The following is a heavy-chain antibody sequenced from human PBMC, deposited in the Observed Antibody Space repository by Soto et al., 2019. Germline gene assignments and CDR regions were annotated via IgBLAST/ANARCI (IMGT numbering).Heavy chain of an antibody. CDR3: ASGNQGSGWYY. CDR1: GFTFSSYA. V-gene: IGHV3-23*01. J-gene: IGHJ4*02. Sequence: GGSLRLSCAASGFTFSSYAMSWVRQAPGKGLEWVSAISGSGGSTYYADSVKGRFTISRGNAKNSLYLQMNSLRAEDTAVYYCASGNQGSGWYYWGQGTLVTVS. CDR2: ISGSGGST. D-gene: IGHD6-19*01.